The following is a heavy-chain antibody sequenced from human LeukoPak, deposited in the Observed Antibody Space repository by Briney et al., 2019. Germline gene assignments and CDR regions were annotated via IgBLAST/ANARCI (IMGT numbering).Heavy chain of an antibody. CDR3: ARGQGYDILTGLYYYYGMDV. D-gene: IGHD3-9*01. Sequence: SETLSLTCTVSGGSISSYYWSWIRQPPGKGLEWIGIIYYSGSTNYNPSLKSRVTISVDTSKNQFSLKLSSVTAADTAVYYCARGQGYDILTGLYYYYGMDVWGKGTTVTVSS. CDR1: GGSISSYY. V-gene: IGHV4-59*01. CDR2: IYYSGST. J-gene: IGHJ6*04.